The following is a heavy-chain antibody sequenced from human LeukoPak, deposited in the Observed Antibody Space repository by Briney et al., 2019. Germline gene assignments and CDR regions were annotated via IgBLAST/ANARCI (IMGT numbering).Heavy chain of an antibody. CDR1: GFTFSGYW. CDR2: IKQDGSKK. D-gene: IGHD1-20*01. V-gene: IGHV3-7*03. CDR3: ARRRYNWNAIDY. Sequence: PGGSLRLSCAAPGFTFSGYWMTWVRQAPGKGLEWVANIKQDGSKKSYVDSVKGRFTISRDNAKNSLYLQMNSLRAEDTAVYYCARRRYNWNAIDYWGQGTLVTVSS. J-gene: IGHJ4*02.